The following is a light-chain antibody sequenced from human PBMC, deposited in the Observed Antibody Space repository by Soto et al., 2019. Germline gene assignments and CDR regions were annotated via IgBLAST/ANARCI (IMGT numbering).Light chain of an antibody. J-gene: IGKJ2*01. CDR2: GAS. CDR3: HLYGSSPPRT. V-gene: IGKV3-20*01. Sequence: EIVLTQSPGSLSLSPGDRATLSCRASQSVSSRYLAWYQQTPGQAPRLLIYGASSRATGIPDRFSGSGSGTDFTLTISRLEPEDFAVYYCHLYGSSPPRTFGQGTELEI. CDR1: QSVSSRY.